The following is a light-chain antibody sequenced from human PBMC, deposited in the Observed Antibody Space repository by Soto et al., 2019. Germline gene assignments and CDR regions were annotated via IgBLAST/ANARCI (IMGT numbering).Light chain of an antibody. V-gene: IGKV3-20*01. J-gene: IGKJ4*01. Sequence: EIVLTQSPGTLSLSPGERATLSCRASQSVSSSIYLAWYQQKPGQAPRLLIYGASSRAPGIPDRFSGSGSGTDFTLTISRLEHEDFAVYYCQQYGSALTFGGGTKVEIK. CDR1: QSVSSSIY. CDR3: QQYGSALT. CDR2: GAS.